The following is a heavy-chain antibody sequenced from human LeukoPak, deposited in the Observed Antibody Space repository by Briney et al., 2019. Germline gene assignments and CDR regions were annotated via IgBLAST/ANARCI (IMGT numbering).Heavy chain of an antibody. CDR3: AKDRTNDGSYFDY. Sequence: GGSLRLSCAASGFTFDDYGMSWVRQAPGKGLEWVSGISWNSGSIGYADSVKGRFTISRDNAKNSLYLQMNSLRAEDTTLYYCAKDRTNDGSYFDYWGQGTLVTVSS. CDR2: ISWNSGSI. V-gene: IGHV3-9*01. D-gene: IGHD1-7*01. CDR1: GFTFDDYG. J-gene: IGHJ4*02.